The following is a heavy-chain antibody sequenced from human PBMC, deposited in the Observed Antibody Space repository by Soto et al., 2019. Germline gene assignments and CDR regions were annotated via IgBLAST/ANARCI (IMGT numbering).Heavy chain of an antibody. CDR3: ARAEQLWNYGMDV. J-gene: IGHJ6*02. V-gene: IGHV1-8*01. CDR1: GYTFTSYY. CDR2: MNPNSGNT. Sequence: ASVNVCCKASGYTFTSYYMNWVRQATGQGLEWMGWMNPNSGNTGYAQKFQGRVTMTRNTSISTAYMELSSLRSEDTAVYYCARAEQLWNYGMDVWGQGTTVTVSS. D-gene: IGHD5-18*01.